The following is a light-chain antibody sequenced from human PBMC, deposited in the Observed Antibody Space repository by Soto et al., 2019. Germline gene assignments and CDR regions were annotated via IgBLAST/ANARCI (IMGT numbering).Light chain of an antibody. CDR1: QSVSNF. J-gene: IGKJ4*01. V-gene: IGKV3-11*01. CDR2: GAS. Sequence: IVLTQSPATLSLSPGERATLSCRASQSVSNFLAWYQQRPGQAPRLLLYGASNRATGTPARFSGSGSGTDFTLTISSLEPEDSAVYYCQQRSNRLTFGGGTKVDI. CDR3: QQRSNRLT.